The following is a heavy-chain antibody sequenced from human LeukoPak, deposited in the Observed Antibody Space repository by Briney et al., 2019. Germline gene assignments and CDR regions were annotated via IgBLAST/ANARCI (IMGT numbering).Heavy chain of an antibody. D-gene: IGHD6-13*01. V-gene: IGHV4-59*01. CDR1: GGSISSYC. CDR2: IYYSGTT. Sequence: PSETLSLTCTVSGGSISSYCLNWIRQSPGKGLEWIGYIYYSGTTKYNPSLKSRVTISVDTSKNQFSLKLSSVTAADTAVYYCARGRRSSSWYGATFDIWGQGTMVTVSS. CDR3: ARGRRSSSWYGATFDI. J-gene: IGHJ3*02.